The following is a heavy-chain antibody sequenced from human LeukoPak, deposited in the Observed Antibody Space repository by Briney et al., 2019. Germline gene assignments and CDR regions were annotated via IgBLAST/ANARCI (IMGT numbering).Heavy chain of an antibody. CDR1: GFTFSSYW. V-gene: IGHV3-23*01. Sequence: GGSLRLSCAASGFTFSSYWMTWVRQAPGKGLEWVSVISVSGGNTYYADSVKGRFTISRDNSKNTLYLQMNSLRAEDTAVYYCAKSGPYDSSGYTFDYWGQGTLVTVSS. D-gene: IGHD3-22*01. J-gene: IGHJ4*02. CDR3: AKSGPYDSSGYTFDY. CDR2: ISVSGGNT.